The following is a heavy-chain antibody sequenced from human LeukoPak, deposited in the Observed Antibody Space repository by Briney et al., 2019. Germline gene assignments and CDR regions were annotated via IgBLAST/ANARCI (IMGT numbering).Heavy chain of an antibody. CDR1: GYTLTELS. D-gene: IGHD6-19*01. J-gene: IGHJ5*02. CDR2: IIPILGIA. CDR3: ARAGIAVAGTNWFDP. V-gene: IGHV1-69*04. Sequence: SVKVSCKVSGYTLTELSMHWVRQAPGQGLEWMGRIIPILGIANYAQKFQGRVTITADKSTSTAYMELSSLRSEDTAVYYCARAGIAVAGTNWFDPWGQGTLVTVSS.